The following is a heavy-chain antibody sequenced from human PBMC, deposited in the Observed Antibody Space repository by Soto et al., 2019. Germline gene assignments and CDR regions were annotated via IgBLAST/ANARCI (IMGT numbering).Heavy chain of an antibody. Sequence: QVQLQQWGAGLLKPSETLSLTCAVYGGSFSGYYWSWIRQPPGKGLEWIGEINHSGSTNYNPSLKSRVTISVDTSKNQFSLKLSSVTAADTAVYYCARKWQQLVRSTRLNWFDPWGQGTLVTVSS. CDR2: INHSGST. CDR3: ARKWQQLVRSTRLNWFDP. J-gene: IGHJ5*02. V-gene: IGHV4-34*01. D-gene: IGHD6-13*01. CDR1: GGSFSGYY.